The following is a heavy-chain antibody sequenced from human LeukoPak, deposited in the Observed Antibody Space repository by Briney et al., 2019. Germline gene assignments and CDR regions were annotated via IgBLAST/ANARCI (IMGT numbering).Heavy chain of an antibody. D-gene: IGHD6-13*01. CDR2: IYYSGST. CDR3: ARAGSSWSFDF. J-gene: IGHJ4*02. Sequence: SETLSLTCTVSGGSISSYYWSWIRQPPGXXLEWIGYIYYSGSTNYNPSLKSRVTISVDTSKNQFSLKLSSVTSADTAVYYCARAGSSWSFDFWGQGTLVTVSS. V-gene: IGHV4-59*01. CDR1: GGSISSYY.